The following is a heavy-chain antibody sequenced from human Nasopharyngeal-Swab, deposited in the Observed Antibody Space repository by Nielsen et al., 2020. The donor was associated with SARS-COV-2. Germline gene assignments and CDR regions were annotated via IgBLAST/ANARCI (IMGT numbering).Heavy chain of an antibody. CDR2: ISSTGSTI. CDR1: GITFRAYD. J-gene: IGHJ4*02. CDR3: ARDRRRYYFNY. Sequence: GGSLRLSCAASGITFRAYDMTWVRQAPGKGREWVSYISSTGSTINYADSVKGRVTISRDNARNSLYLQMNSLRAEDTAVYYCARDRRRYYFNYWGQGTLVTVSS. V-gene: IGHV3-48*03.